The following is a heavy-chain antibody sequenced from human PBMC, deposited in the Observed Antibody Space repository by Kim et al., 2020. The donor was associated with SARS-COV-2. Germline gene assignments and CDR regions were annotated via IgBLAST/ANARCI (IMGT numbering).Heavy chain of an antibody. CDR3: AGYYDILTGYYY. Sequence: YYVDSGKGRFTISRDNAKNSLYLQMNSLRAEDTAVYYCAGYYDILTGYYYWGQGTLVTVSS. J-gene: IGHJ4*02. D-gene: IGHD3-9*01. V-gene: IGHV3-7*01.